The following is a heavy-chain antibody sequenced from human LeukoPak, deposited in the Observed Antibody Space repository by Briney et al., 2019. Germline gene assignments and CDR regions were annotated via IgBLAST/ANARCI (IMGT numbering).Heavy chain of an antibody. Sequence: GGSLRLSCAASGFTFSSYAMTWVRQAPGKGLEWVSAISGSGGSTYYADSVKGRFTISRDNAKNSLYLQMNSLRAEDTAVYYCARGSGVGAIHDAFDIWGQGTMVTVSS. V-gene: IGHV3-23*01. D-gene: IGHD1-26*01. CDR3: ARGSGVGAIHDAFDI. CDR1: GFTFSSYA. CDR2: ISGSGGST. J-gene: IGHJ3*02.